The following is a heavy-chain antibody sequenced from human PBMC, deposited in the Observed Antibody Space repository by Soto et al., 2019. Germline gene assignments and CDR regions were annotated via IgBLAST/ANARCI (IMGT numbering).Heavy chain of an antibody. CDR2: VNPKRGDA. Sequence: QVVLVQSGAEVKKPGDSVRVSCKSSGYKFTDYYIHWVRQAPGQGPEWMGWVNPKRGDAVYAQKFQGWVTMPRDTATTTAYLEVKRLSPDDTAVYFCARDPGLPGRYWYFDLWGRGTLVTVSS. D-gene: IGHD3-9*01. V-gene: IGHV1-2*04. CDR3: ARDPGLPGRYWYFDL. CDR1: GYKFTDYY. J-gene: IGHJ2*01.